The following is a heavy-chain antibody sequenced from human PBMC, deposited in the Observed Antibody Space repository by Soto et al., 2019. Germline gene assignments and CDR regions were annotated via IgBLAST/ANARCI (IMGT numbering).Heavy chain of an antibody. CDR1: GYSFSTYW. D-gene: IGHD1-1*01. V-gene: IGHV5-51*01. Sequence: GESLKISCKGSGYSFSTYWIAWVRQMPGKGLEWMGIIYPGDSNTKYSPSFQGQVTFSVDKSISTAYLQWSSLKASDTAIYYCARRNEQHYYDYYGMDVWGQGTTVTSP. CDR2: IYPGDSNT. CDR3: ARRNEQHYYDYYGMDV. J-gene: IGHJ6*02.